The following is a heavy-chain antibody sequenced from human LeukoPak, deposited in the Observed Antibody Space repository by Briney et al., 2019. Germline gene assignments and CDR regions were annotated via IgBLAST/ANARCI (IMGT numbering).Heavy chain of an antibody. CDR2: IYVSGTT. CDR3: ARTNDFWTGYYEK. D-gene: IGHD3/OR15-3a*01. J-gene: IGHJ4*02. V-gene: IGHV4-61*02. CDR1: GGSVSIGSYY. Sequence: SQTLSLTCSVSGGSVSIGSYYWSWIRQSAGKGLEWIGRIYVSGTTGYNPSLESRVTIFKDMSKNQLFLRLSSVTAADTAVYYCARTNDFWTGYYEKWGRGTLVTVSS.